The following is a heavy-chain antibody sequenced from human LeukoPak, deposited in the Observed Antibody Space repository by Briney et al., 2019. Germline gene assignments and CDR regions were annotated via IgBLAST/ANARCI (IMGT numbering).Heavy chain of an antibody. Sequence: GASVKVSCKASGGTFSRYAISWVRQAPGQGREWMGGITPMFGTANYAQKFQGRVTITAHESSSTAYMELSSLRSEDTAVYYCARDASIYDNSAHYYLWWGQGTLVTVSS. V-gene: IGHV1-69*13. CDR3: ARDASIYDNSAHYYLW. CDR1: GGTFSRYA. J-gene: IGHJ4*02. CDR2: ITPMFGTA. D-gene: IGHD3-22*01.